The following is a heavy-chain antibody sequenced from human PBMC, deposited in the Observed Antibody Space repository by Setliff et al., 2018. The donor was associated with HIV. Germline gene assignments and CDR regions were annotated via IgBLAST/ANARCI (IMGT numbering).Heavy chain of an antibody. CDR2: INAGNGST. CDR3: ARDSANYPYYFDY. V-gene: IGHV1-3*01. CDR1: GYTFTNYA. D-gene: IGHD3-10*01. J-gene: IGHJ4*02. Sequence: ASVKVSCKASGYTFTNYAIQWVRQAPGQGLEWMGWINAGNGSTKYSQKFQGRVTITRDTFASTAYMELSSLRSEDTAVYYCARDSANYPYYFDYWGQGTLVTVSS.